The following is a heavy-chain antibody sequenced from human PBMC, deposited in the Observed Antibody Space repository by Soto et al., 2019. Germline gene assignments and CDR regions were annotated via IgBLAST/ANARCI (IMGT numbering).Heavy chain of an antibody. J-gene: IGHJ6*02. V-gene: IGHV3-53*01. D-gene: IGHD5-12*01. CDR1: GFTVSINY. CDR2: IYSGGST. CDR3: ARGSGYEYYYYYGMDV. Sequence: GGSLSLSCAASGFTVSINYMSWVRQAPGKGLEWVSVIYSGGSTYYADSVKGRFTISRDNSKNTLYLQMNSLRAEDTAVYYCARGSGYEYYYYYGMDVWGQGTTVTVSS.